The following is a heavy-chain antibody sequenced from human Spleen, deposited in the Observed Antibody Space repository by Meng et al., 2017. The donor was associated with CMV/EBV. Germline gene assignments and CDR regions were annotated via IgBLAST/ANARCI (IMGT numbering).Heavy chain of an antibody. CDR2: INHSGST. Sequence: SETLSLTCAVYGGSFSGYYWSWIRQPPGKGLEWIGEINHSGSTNYNPSLKSRVTISVDTSKNQFSLKLSSVTAADTALYYCARDWYYDPLGLWGQGTMVTVSS. CDR3: ARDWYYDPLGL. D-gene: IGHD3-3*01. V-gene: IGHV4-34*01. J-gene: IGHJ3*01. CDR1: GGSFSGYY.